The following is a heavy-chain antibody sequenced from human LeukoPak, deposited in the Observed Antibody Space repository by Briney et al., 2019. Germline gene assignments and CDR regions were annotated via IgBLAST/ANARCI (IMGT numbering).Heavy chain of an antibody. CDR3: ARDRSPGSY. D-gene: IGHD3-10*01. CDR2: IKQDGSEE. V-gene: IGHV3-7*03. J-gene: IGHJ4*02. Sequence: GGSLRLTCAVSGFSFSTYWMGWVRQAPGKGLEWVANIKQDGSEEYYVDSVKGRFTISRDNAKNSLYLQMSCLRAEDTAVYYCARDRSPGSYWGQGTLVTVSS. CDR1: GFSFSTYW.